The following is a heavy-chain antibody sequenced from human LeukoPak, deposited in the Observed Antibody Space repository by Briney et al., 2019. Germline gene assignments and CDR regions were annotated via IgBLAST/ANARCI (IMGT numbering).Heavy chain of an antibody. CDR1: GYTFTSYG. D-gene: IGHD2-2*02. J-gene: IGHJ5*02. Sequence: ASVKVSCKASGYTFTSYGISWVRQAPGQGLEWMGWISAYNGNTNYAQKLQGRVTMTTDTSTSTAYMELRSLRCDDTAVYYWARDRCSSTSCYIGWFDPWGQGTLVTVSS. V-gene: IGHV1-18*01. CDR3: ARDRCSSTSCYIGWFDP. CDR2: ISAYNGNT.